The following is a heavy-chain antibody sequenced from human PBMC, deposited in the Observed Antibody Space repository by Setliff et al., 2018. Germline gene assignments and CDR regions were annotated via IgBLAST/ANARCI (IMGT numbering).Heavy chain of an antibody. J-gene: IGHJ4*02. CDR1: GYPFISYD. V-gene: IGHV1-18*01. CDR3: AILDTNVGFDY. Sequence: ASVKVSCKASGYPFISYDINWVRQAPGQGLEWMGWISAYTGNTKYAQKFHDRVTVTTDTSTATAYMELRSLRSDDTAVYYCAILDTNVGFDYWGQGTLVTVSS. CDR2: ISAYTGNT. D-gene: IGHD5-18*01.